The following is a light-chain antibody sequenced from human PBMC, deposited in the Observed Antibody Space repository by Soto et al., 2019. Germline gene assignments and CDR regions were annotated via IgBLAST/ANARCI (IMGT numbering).Light chain of an antibody. J-gene: IGLJ2*01. CDR2: DVT. Sequence: QSALTQPRSVSGSPGQSVTISCTGIGSDVRAYNYVSWYQHHPGTAPKLIIYDVTQRASGVPDRFSGSKSGNTASLTISGLQAEDEADFYCCSYAGGSLFGGGTKLTVL. CDR1: GSDVRAYNY. V-gene: IGLV2-11*01. CDR3: CSYAGGSL.